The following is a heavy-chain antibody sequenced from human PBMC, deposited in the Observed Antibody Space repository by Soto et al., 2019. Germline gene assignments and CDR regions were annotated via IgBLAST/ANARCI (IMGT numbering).Heavy chain of an antibody. Sequence: ASVKVSCKASGYTFTSYGISWVRQAPGQGLEWMGWISAYNGNTNYAQKLQGRFTITTDTSMSTAYMELRSLISDDTAVYYCARDLTSSSWYNWFDPWGQGTLVTVSS. CDR1: GYTFTSYG. J-gene: IGHJ5*02. CDR3: ARDLTSSSWYNWFDP. D-gene: IGHD6-13*01. V-gene: IGHV1-18*01. CDR2: ISAYNGNT.